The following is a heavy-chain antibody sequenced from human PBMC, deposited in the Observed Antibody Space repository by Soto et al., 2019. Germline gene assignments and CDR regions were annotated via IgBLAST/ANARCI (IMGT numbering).Heavy chain of an antibody. CDR2: ISHDGNSH. CDR3: VKAQERSAQYFAVVMTAFDF. D-gene: IGHD3-3*01. J-gene: IGHJ3*01. Sequence: QVHLVESGGGVVQPGRSLRLSCEGSGFSFSNYGSHWVRQAPGKGLEWVAVISHDGNSHHLADSVRGRFTISRDNSKNSVFLHMTSLRREDSAVYHCVKAQERSAQYFAVVMTAFDFWGQGTLVTVSS. CDR1: GFSFSNYG. V-gene: IGHV3-30*18.